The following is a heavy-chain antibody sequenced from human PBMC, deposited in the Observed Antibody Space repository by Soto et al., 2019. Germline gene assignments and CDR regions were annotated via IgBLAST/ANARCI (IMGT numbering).Heavy chain of an antibody. V-gene: IGHV3-30*18. CDR2: ISYHGNDK. Sequence: QVQLVGSGGGVVQPGRSLRLSCAASGFTFSNHGMHWVRQAPGKGLEWVAVISYHGNDKYYADSVKGRFTISRDNSKNTLFLQMNSLTAEDTAVYYCAKDHLPTTVTTPWSDPWGQGTLVTVSS. D-gene: IGHD4-17*01. J-gene: IGHJ5*02. CDR3: AKDHLPTTVTTPWSDP. CDR1: GFTFSNHG.